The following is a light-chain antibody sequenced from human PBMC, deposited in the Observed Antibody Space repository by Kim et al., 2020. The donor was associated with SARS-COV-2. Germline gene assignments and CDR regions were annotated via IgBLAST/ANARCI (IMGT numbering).Light chain of an antibody. Sequence: ITISCSGPSSDVGSYTHVSWYQQHPGKAPKLLLYTVSERPSGISNRFSGSKSGNTASLTISGLQAEDEADYYCSSHTSRSTLVVFGGGTQLTVL. CDR1: SSDVGSYTH. J-gene: IGLJ2*01. CDR2: TVS. V-gene: IGLV2-14*03. CDR3: SSHTSRSTLVV.